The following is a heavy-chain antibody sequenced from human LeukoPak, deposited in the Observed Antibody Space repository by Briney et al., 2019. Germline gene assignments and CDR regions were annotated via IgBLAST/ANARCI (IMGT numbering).Heavy chain of an antibody. D-gene: IGHD3-10*01. CDR3: ARFSDLDAFDI. CDR2: INPSGGST. V-gene: IGHV1-46*01. Sequence: ASVKVSCKASGYTSTSYYMHWVRQAPGQGLEWMGIINPSGGSTSYAQKFQDRVTMTRDTSTSTVYMELSSLRSEDTAVYYCARFSDLDAFDIWGQGTMVTVSS. J-gene: IGHJ3*02. CDR1: GYTSTSYY.